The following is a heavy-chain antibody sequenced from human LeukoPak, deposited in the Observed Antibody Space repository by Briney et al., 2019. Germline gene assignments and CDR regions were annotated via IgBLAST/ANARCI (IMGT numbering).Heavy chain of an antibody. J-gene: IGHJ5*02. CDR3: AREGPIRYFDWGSPSNWFDP. CDR2: INPNSGGT. CDR1: GYTFTCYY. D-gene: IGHD3-9*01. V-gene: IGHV1-2*02. Sequence: ASVKVSCKASGYTFTCYYMHWVRQAPGQGLEWMGWINPNSGGTNYAQKFQGRVTMTRDTSISTAYMELSRLRSDDTAVYYCAREGPIRYFDWGSPSNWFDPWGQGTLVTVSS.